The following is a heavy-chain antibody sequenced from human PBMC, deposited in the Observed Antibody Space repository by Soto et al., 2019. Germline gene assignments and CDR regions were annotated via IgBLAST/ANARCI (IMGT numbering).Heavy chain of an antibody. CDR1: GGSITSSSYY. D-gene: IGHD3-9*01. V-gene: IGHV4-39*01. J-gene: IGHJ4*02. CDR3: ARLLHDNRGYYYFDY. CDR2: IYYTGSI. Sequence: QLQLEESGPGLVKPSETLSLTCSVSGGSITSSSYYWGWIRQPPGEGLEWIAAIYYTGSIYHNPSLKSRVTMSIDTSKKQFSLKMSSVTAADTAVYYWARLLHDNRGYYYFDYWGRGTLVTVSS.